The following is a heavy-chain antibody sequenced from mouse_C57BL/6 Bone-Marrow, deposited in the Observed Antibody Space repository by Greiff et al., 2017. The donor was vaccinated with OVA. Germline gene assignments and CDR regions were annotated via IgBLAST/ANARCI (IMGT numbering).Heavy chain of an antibody. CDR3: ARVNFGSSFYAMDY. D-gene: IGHD1-1*01. J-gene: IGHJ4*01. Sequence: VQLQQSVAELVRPGASVKLSCTASGFNIKNTYMHWVKQRPEQGLEWIGRIDPANDNTKYAPKFQGKATMTANTSSNTAYLQLSSLSSEDTAVYCGARVNFGSSFYAMDYWGQGTSVTVSS. V-gene: IGHV14-3*01. CDR1: GFNIKNTY. CDR2: IDPANDNT.